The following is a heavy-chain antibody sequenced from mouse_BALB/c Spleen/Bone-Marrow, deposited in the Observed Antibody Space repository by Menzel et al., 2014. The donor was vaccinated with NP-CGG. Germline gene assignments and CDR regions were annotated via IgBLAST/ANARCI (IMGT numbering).Heavy chain of an antibody. J-gene: IGHJ3*01. CDR2: IDPANGNT. V-gene: IGHV14-3*02. Sequence: VQLKESEAELVKPGASVKLSYTASGFNIKDTYIHWVKRRPEQGLEWIGGIDPANGNTKYDPKFQGKATIAADTSSNTAYLQLSSLTSEDTAVYYCARDYGRTAWFAYWGQGTLVTVSA. CDR1: GFNIKDTY. CDR3: ARDYGRTAWFAY. D-gene: IGHD1-1*01.